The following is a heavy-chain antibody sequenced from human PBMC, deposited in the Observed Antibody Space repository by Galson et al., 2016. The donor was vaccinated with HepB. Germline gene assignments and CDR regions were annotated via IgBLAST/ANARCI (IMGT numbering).Heavy chain of an antibody. Sequence: SETLSLTCTVSGGSITSGDYYWGWIRQSPGKGLEWIGYIHYSGSTNYNPSLKGRATISVDTSKNQFSLRLTSVTPADTAVYYCARDPMTTVRGFDPWGQGTLVTVSS. CDR1: GGSITSGDYY. CDR3: ARDPMTTVRGFDP. CDR2: IHYSGST. J-gene: IGHJ5*02. D-gene: IGHD4-17*01. V-gene: IGHV4-61*08.